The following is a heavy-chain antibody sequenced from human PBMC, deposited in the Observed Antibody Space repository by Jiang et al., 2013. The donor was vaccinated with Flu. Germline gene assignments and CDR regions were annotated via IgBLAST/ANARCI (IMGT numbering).Heavy chain of an antibody. CDR2: IYYSGSN. J-gene: IGHJ4*02. V-gene: IGHV4-59*08. D-gene: IGHD3-3*01. CDR3: ARHLGVVTDFDY. Sequence: YIYYSGSNNYNPSLKSRVTISVDTSKNQFSLKLSSVTAADTAVYYCARHLGVVTDFDYWGQGTLVTVSS.